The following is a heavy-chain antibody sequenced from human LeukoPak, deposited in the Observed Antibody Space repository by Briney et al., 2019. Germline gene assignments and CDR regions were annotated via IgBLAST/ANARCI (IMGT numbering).Heavy chain of an antibody. CDR2: IIPIFGTA. D-gene: IGHD2-2*01. Sequence: SVKVSCKASGGTFSSYAISWVRQAPGQGLEWMGGIIPIFGTANYAQKFQGRVTITMDESTSTAYMELSSLRSEDTAVYYCARQKYCSSTSCYTDDAFDIWGQGTMVTVSS. CDR3: ARQKYCSSTSCYTDDAFDI. J-gene: IGHJ3*02. V-gene: IGHV1-69*05. CDR1: GGTFSSYA.